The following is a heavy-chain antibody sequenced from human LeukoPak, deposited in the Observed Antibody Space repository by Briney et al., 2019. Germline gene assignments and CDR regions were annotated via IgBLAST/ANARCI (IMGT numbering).Heavy chain of an antibody. D-gene: IGHD3-16*01. CDR1: GGSXSSTSYY. V-gene: IGHV4-39*01. J-gene: IGHJ4*02. Sequence: XXLSLXXXXSGGSXSSTSYYWGWIRQPPGKGLEWIGSIYYSGSTYYSPSLKSRVTISVDTSKNQFSLKLSSVTAADTAVYYCARRGRSGSPFDYWGQGTLVAVSS. CDR3: ARRGRSGSPFDY. CDR2: IYYSGST.